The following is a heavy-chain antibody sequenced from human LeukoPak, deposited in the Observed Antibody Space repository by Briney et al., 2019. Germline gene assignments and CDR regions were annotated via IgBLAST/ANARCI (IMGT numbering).Heavy chain of an antibody. CDR1: GFTFSSYG. V-gene: IGHV3-33*06. J-gene: IGHJ5*02. CDR3: AKARITIYGAIDP. D-gene: IGHD3-9*01. CDR2: IWYDGSNK. Sequence: PGGSLRVSCAASGFTFSSYGMHWVRQAPGKGLEWVAVIWYDGSNKYYADSVKGRFTISRDNSKNTLYLQMSSLRAEDTAVYYCAKARITIYGAIDPWGQGTLVTVSS.